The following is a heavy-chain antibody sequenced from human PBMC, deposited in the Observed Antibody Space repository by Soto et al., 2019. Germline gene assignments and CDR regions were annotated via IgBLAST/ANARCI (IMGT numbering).Heavy chain of an antibody. D-gene: IGHD6-19*01. CDR3: AIDLSNSSGWFPFDY. V-gene: IGHV3-48*03. Sequence: EVQLVESGGGLVQPGGSLRLSCAASGFTFSSYEMNWVRQAPGKGLEWVSYISSSGSTIYYADSVKGRFTISRDNAKNSLYLQMNSLRAEDTAVYYCAIDLSNSSGWFPFDYWGQGTLVTVSS. CDR2: ISSSGSTI. J-gene: IGHJ4*02. CDR1: GFTFSSYE.